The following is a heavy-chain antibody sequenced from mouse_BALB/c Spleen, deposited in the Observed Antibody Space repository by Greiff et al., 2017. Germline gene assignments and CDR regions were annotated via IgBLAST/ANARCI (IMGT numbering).Heavy chain of an antibody. V-gene: IGHV5-12-1*01. D-gene: IGHD1-1*01. CDR3: ARQVDYGSSYVDY. CDR1: GFAFSSYD. CDR2: ISSGGGST. J-gene: IGHJ2*01. Sequence: EVMLVESGGGLVKPGGSLKLSCAASGFAFSSYDMSWVRQTPEKRLEWVAYISSGGGSTYYPDTVKGRFTISRDNAKNTLYLQMSSLKSEDTAMYCCARQVDYGSSYVDYWGQGTTLTVSS.